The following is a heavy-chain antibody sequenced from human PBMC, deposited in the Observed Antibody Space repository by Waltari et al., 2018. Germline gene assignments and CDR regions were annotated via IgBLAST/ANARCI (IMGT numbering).Heavy chain of an antibody. CDR3: VMYSSSFLGDC. D-gene: IGHD6-19*01. CDR1: GFPYSSSW. CDR2: INTDGSIT. Sequence: QLVESGGVLVQPGGTLRPSCAAPGFPYSSSWMHWVRQAPGKGLVSVSHINTDGSITNYADSVKGRFTISRDNAENTLFLQMHSLRVEDTAVYYCVMYSSSFLGDCWGQGTLVTVSS. J-gene: IGHJ4*02. V-gene: IGHV3-74*01.